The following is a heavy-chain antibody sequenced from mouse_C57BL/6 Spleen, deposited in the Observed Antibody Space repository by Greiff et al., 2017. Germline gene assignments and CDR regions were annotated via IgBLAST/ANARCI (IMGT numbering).Heavy chain of an antibody. Sequence: QVQLQQPGAELVKPGASVTLSCKASGYTFTSYWMQWVKQRPGQGLEWIGEIDPSDSYTNYNQKFKGKATLTVDTSSSTAYMQLSSLTSEDSAVYYCAKRGVSVVAFYAMDYWGQGTSVTVSS. D-gene: IGHD1-1*01. V-gene: IGHV1-50*01. CDR3: AKRGVSVVAFYAMDY. CDR2: IDPSDSYT. CDR1: GYTFTSYW. J-gene: IGHJ4*01.